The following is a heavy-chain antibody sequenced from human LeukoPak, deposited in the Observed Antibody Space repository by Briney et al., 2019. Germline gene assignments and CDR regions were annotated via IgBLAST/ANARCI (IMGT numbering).Heavy chain of an antibody. CDR2: INGDESRT. V-gene: IGHV3-74*01. Sequence: GGSLRLSCAASGSTFSSYWMHWVRKGQGKGLVWVARINGDESRTTYADSVRDRFTISRDNAKNTLYLQMNSLRAEDTAVYYCVRGQLERPFDFYYGMDVWGKGTTVTVSS. D-gene: IGHD1-1*01. J-gene: IGHJ6*04. CDR1: GSTFSSYW. CDR3: VRGQLERPFDFYYGMDV.